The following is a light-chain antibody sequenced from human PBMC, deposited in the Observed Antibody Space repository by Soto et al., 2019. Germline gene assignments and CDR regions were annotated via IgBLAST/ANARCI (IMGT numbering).Light chain of an antibody. Sequence: DLQMTQSPSSLSASVGDRVTITCQASQGINNYLIWYQQKPGKAPKLLIYDASSLQTGVPSRFSGAASGTHFTFTISSLQPEDVATYYCKQYDNLPPTFGQGTKLEIK. J-gene: IGKJ2*01. CDR2: DAS. V-gene: IGKV1-33*01. CDR1: QGINNY. CDR3: KQYDNLPPT.